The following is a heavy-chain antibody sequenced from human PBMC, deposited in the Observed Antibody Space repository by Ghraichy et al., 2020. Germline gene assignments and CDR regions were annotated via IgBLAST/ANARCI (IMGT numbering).Heavy chain of an antibody. Sequence: ASVKVSCKASGYTFTSYGISWVRQAPGQGLEWMGWINTYNSNTNYTKKFQGRVTLTTDTSTSTAYMELRSLRSDDTAVYYCARERVPLGFCSGGNCYSDYLDYWGQGTLVTVSS. J-gene: IGHJ4*02. D-gene: IGHD2-15*01. CDR3: ARERVPLGFCSGGNCYSDYLDY. V-gene: IGHV1-18*04. CDR2: INTYNSNT. CDR1: GYTFTSYG.